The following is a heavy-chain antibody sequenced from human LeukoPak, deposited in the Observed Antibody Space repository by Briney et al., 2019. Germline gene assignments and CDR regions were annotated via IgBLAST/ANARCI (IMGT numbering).Heavy chain of an antibody. CDR1: GFTFTNSW. CDR2: IKQDGSTK. J-gene: IGHJ4*02. CDR3: TRDTDGSLDY. Sequence: GGSLRLSCAASGFTFTNSWMAWVRQAPGKGLEWVANIKQDGSTKHYADSLKGRFTISRDNPKNSLYLQMNNLRADDTAVYYCTRDTDGSLDYWGQGILVTVTS. V-gene: IGHV3-7*01. D-gene: IGHD1-26*01.